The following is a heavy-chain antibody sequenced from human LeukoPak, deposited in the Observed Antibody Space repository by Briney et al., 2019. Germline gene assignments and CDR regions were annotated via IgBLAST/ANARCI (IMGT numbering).Heavy chain of an antibody. CDR3: ARGRYDSSGYYALFDY. CDR2: ISSSSTYI. Sequence: PGGSLRLSCAASGFTFSSYTMNWVRQAPGKGLEWVSSISSSSTYINYADSVKGRFTISRDNAKNSLYLQVNSVRAEDTAVYYCARGRYDSSGYYALFDYGGRGTLVTVSS. D-gene: IGHD3-22*01. CDR1: GFTFSSYT. V-gene: IGHV3-21*01. J-gene: IGHJ4*02.